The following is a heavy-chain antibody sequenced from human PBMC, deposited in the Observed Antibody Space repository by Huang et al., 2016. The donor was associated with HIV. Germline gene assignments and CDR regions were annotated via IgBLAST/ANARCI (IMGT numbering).Heavy chain of an antibody. V-gene: IGHV5-51*01. Sequence: VQLVQSGAEVKKPGESLKISCKGSGYSFSSYWRAGVRQMPGKGLEWIVCVFPYDSDTTYSPSFEGQVTISADKSIGTAYLQWSSLKASDTAMYYCARRFSSSSGYFDYWGQGSLVTVSS. J-gene: IGHJ4*02. CDR3: ARRFSSSSGYFDY. CDR1: GYSFSSYW. CDR2: VFPYDSDT. D-gene: IGHD6-6*01.